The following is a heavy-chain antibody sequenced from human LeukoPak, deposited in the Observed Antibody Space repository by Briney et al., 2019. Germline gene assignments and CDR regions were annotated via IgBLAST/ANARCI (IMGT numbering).Heavy chain of an antibody. CDR1: GYSFTSYW. J-gene: IGHJ4*02. V-gene: IGHV5-51*01. CDR3: ARHTYDSSGYFDY. D-gene: IGHD3-22*01. CDR2: IYPGDSDT. Sequence: GASLKISCKGSGYSFTSYWIGWVRQMPGKGLEWMGIIYPGDSDTRYSPSFQGQVTISADRSISTAYLQWSSLKASDTAMYYCARHTYDSSGYFDYWGQGTLVTVSS.